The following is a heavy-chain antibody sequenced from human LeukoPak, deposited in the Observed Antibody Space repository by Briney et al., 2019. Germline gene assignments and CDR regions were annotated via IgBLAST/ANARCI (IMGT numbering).Heavy chain of an antibody. J-gene: IGHJ5*02. V-gene: IGHV3-7*01. D-gene: IGHD5-24*01. Sequence: GGSLRLSCGASGFTFSSYEMNWVRQAPGKGLEWVANIHRDGSVRHYVESVRGRFTISRDNAKNSLFLQMNSLRVEDTAVYYCAREDGGWLRADLWGQGTLVTVSS. CDR3: AREDGGWLRADL. CDR2: IHRDGSVR. CDR1: GFTFSSYE.